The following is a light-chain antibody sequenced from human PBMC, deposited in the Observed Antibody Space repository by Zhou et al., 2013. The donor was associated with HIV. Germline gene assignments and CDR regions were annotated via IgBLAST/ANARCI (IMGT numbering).Light chain of an antibody. CDR2: LRS. CDR1: QSLLHFNGYNY. CDR3: MQGLQTPWA. Sequence: DIVMTQSPLSLPVTPGERASISCRSSQSLLHFNGYNYLNWYLQKPGQSPQLLIYLRSNRASGVPDRFSGSGSGTDFTLKISKVEAEDVGLYYCMQGLQTPWAFGQGTKVEIK. J-gene: IGKJ1*01. V-gene: IGKV2-28*01.